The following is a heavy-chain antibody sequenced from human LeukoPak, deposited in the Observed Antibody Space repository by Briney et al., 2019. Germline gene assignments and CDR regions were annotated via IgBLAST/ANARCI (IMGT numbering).Heavy chain of an antibody. V-gene: IGHV4-39*01. CDR2: IYYSGST. CDR3: ARHRGPVYYYYGMDV. D-gene: IGHD2-2*01. J-gene: IGHJ6*02. CDR1: GGSISSSSYY. Sequence: SETLSLTCTDSGGSISSSSYYWGWIRQPPGKGLEWIGSIYYSGSTYYNPSLKSRVTISVDTSKNQFSLKLSSVTAADTAVYYCARHRGPVYYYYGMDVWGQGTTVTVSS.